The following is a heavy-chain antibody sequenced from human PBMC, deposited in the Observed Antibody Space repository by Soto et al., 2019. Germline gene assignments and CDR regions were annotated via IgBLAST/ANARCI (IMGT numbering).Heavy chain of an antibody. J-gene: IGHJ4*02. Sequence: QVQLQQWGAGLLKPSETLSLTCAVYGGSFSGYYWNWIRQPPGKGLEWIGEINHSGSTNYNPSLKSRVTISVDTSKNQFSLTLSSVTAADTAVYYCARGWGRRVDYWGQGTLVTVSS. CDR3: ARGWGRRVDY. CDR2: INHSGST. CDR1: GGSFSGYY. V-gene: IGHV4-34*01. D-gene: IGHD7-27*01.